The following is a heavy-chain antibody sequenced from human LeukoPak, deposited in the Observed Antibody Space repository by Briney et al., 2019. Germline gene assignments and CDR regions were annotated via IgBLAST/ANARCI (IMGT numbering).Heavy chain of an antibody. CDR2: INSDGSST. J-gene: IGHJ5*02. D-gene: IGHD3-22*01. CDR1: GFTFSDYY. CDR3: ARDSKRGRYYYDSSGYS. Sequence: PGGSLRLSCAASGFTFSDYYMSWIRQAPGKGLVWVSRINSDGSSTSYADSVKGRFTISRDNAKNTLYLQMNSLRAEDTAVYYCARDSKRGRYYYDSSGYSWGQGTLVTVSS. V-gene: IGHV3-74*01.